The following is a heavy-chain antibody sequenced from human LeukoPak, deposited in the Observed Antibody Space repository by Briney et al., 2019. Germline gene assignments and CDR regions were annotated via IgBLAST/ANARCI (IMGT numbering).Heavy chain of an antibody. J-gene: IGHJ2*01. CDR1: GFTFSSYS. CDR2: ISSSSYI. D-gene: IGHD4-11*01. CDR3: ARASTSFLAYWYFDL. V-gene: IGHV3-21*01. Sequence: GGSLRLSCAASGFTFSSYSMNWVRQAPGKGLEWVSSISSSSYIYYADSVKGRFTISRDNAKNSLYLQMNSLRAEDTAVYYCARASTSFLAYWYFDLWGRGTLVTVSS.